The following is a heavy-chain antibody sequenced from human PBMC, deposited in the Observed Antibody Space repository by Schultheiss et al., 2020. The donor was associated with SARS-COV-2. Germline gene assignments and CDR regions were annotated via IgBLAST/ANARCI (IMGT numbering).Heavy chain of an antibody. V-gene: IGHV4-34*01. CDR3: ARENWNDPIYYYYYGMDV. CDR1: GGSFSGYY. J-gene: IGHJ6*02. D-gene: IGHD1-1*01. Sequence: SETLSLTCAVYGGSFSGYYWSWIRQPPGKGLEWIGEINHSGSTNYNPSLKSRVTISVDTSKNQFSLKLSSVTAADTAVYYCARENWNDPIYYYYYGMDVWGQGTTVTVSS. CDR2: INHSGST.